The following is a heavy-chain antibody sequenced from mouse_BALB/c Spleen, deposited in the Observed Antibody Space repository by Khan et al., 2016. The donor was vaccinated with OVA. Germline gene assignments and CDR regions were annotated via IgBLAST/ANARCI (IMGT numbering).Heavy chain of an antibody. J-gene: IGHJ3*01. CDR3: ARNEDYDEGLAY. D-gene: IGHD2-4*01. CDR2: IWSGGST. Sequence: VQLVDSGPGLVQPSQSLSITCTVSGFSLTTYGVHWVRQSPGKGLEWLGVIWSGGSTDYNAAFISRLSISKDSSKSQVFFKMNSLQVNDTAIYYCARNEDYDEGLAYWGQGTLVTVSA. V-gene: IGHV2-2*02. CDR1: GFSLTTYG.